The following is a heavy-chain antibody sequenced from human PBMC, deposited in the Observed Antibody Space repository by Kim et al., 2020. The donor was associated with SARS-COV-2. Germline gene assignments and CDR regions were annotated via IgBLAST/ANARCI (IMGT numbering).Heavy chain of an antibody. CDR3: ARRGYYFDY. V-gene: IGHV4-59*01. CDR2: GST. J-gene: IGHJ4*01. Sequence: GSTNYHPSLKNRVTIAVDTSKNQFSLKLSCVTAADTAVYYCARRGYYFDYWGQGTLVTVSS. D-gene: IGHD2-15*01.